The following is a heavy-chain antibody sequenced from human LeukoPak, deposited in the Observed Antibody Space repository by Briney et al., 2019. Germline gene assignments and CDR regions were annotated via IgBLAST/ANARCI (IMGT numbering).Heavy chain of an antibody. D-gene: IGHD3-3*01. Sequence: SAGSLRLSCAASGFTLRHFGTSGAGRATRKGLGWVANIKQDGSDTYYVDSVRGRFTISRDNARNSLYLQMNSLRADDTAIYYCARDFWGAYRVDFYDYWGQGAQVTVSS. CDR2: IKQDGSDT. CDR1: GFTLRHFG. V-gene: IGHV3-7*01. J-gene: IGHJ4*02. CDR3: ARDFWGAYRVDFYDY.